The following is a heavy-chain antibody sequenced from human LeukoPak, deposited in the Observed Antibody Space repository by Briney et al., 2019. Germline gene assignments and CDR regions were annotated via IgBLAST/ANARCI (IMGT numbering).Heavy chain of an antibody. D-gene: IGHD3-22*01. CDR2: INAGNGNT. Sequence: GASVKVSCKASGYTFTSYAMHWVRQAPGQRLEWMGWINAGNGNTKYSQKFQGRVTITRDTSASTAYMELSSLRSEDTAVYYCARDRGTMIVVVTSLFDYWGQGTLVPVSS. CDR1: GYTFTSYA. J-gene: IGHJ4*02. CDR3: ARDRGTMIVVVTSLFDY. V-gene: IGHV1-3*01.